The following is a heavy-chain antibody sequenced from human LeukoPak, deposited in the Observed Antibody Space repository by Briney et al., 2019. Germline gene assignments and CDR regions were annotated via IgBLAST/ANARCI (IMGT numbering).Heavy chain of an antibody. V-gene: IGHV4-34*01. D-gene: IGHD3-9*01. CDR1: GRSFSGYY. J-gene: IGHJ4*02. CDR3: ARGNILTGYTFDY. Sequence: PSETLSLTCAVYGRSFSGYYWSWIRQPPGKVLEWIGEINHSGSTNYNPSLKSRVTISVDTSKNQFSLKLSSVTAADTAVYYCARGNILTGYTFDYWGQGTLVTVSS. CDR2: INHSGST.